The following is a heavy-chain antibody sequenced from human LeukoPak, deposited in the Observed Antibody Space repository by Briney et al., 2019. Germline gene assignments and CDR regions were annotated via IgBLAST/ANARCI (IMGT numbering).Heavy chain of an antibody. J-gene: IGHJ4*02. CDR2: IRFDGSNT. CDR1: GFTFSSYA. CDR3: AKAGGSSWAVLDY. V-gene: IGHV3-30*02. Sequence: GGSLRLSCAASGFTFSSYAMSWVRQAPGKGLEWVAFIRFDGSNTYYADSVKGRLTISRDTSKNTLYLQMNSLRPEDTAVYYCAKAGGSSWAVLDYWGQGTLVTVSS. D-gene: IGHD6-13*01.